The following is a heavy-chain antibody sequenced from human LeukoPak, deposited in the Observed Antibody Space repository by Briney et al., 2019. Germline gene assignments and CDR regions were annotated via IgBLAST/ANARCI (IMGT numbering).Heavy chain of an antibody. D-gene: IGHD3-22*01. CDR1: GFIFNNYG. CDR3: AKGSSGYFFDL. CDR2: ISNDGGGT. V-gene: IGHV3-23*01. Sequence: GGSLRLSCAASGFIFNNYGLVWVRQAPGKGLEWVSAISNDGGGTTYADFEKGRFSVSRDNSKNTLFLQMNSLRAEDTALYYCAKGSSGYFFDLWGQGTLVTVSS. J-gene: IGHJ4*02.